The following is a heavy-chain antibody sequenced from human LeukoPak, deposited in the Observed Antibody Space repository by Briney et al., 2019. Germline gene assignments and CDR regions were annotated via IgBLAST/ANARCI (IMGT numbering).Heavy chain of an antibody. CDR2: ISGYNGNT. D-gene: IGHD1-26*01. Sequence: GASVTVSCTASGYTFTTYNINWVRQAPGQGLEWMGWISGYNGNTNYAQKLQGRVTMTTDTSTSTAYMELRSLKSDDTAVYYCASRSGIVGATGALRYFDYWGQGTLVTVSS. J-gene: IGHJ4*02. CDR1: GYTFTTYN. V-gene: IGHV1-18*01. CDR3: ASRSGIVGATGALRYFDY.